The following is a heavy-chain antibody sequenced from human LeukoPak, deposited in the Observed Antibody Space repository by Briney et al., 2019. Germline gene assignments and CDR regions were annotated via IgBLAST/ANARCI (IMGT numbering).Heavy chain of an antibody. Sequence: GGSLRLSCAASGFTFSSYSMTWVRQAPGKGLEWVSYISSSSSTIYYADSVKGRFTISRDNAKNSLYLQMNSLRDEDTAVCYCARDSERYCSGGSCYPDAFDIWGQGTMVTVSS. CDR3: ARDSERYCSGGSCYPDAFDI. D-gene: IGHD2-15*01. CDR1: GFTFSSYS. CDR2: ISSSSSTI. J-gene: IGHJ3*02. V-gene: IGHV3-48*02.